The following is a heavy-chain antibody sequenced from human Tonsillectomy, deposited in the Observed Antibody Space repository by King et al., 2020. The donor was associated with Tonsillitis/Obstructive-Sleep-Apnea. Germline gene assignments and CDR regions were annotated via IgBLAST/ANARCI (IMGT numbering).Heavy chain of an antibody. D-gene: IGHD6-6*01. J-gene: IGHJ3*02. V-gene: IGHV1-46*01. CDR2: IYPSGGGT. Sequence: QLVQSGTEVKKPGASVKVSCKASGYTFTNFYVHWLRQAPGQGLEWMGKIYPSGGGTIYAQKFQGRVTMTRDTSTSTVYMELSSLRSEDTAGYYGVSPPVEYSSSSGAFDIWGPRTMVTLSS. CDR3: VSPPVEYSSSSGAFDI. CDR1: GYTFTNFY.